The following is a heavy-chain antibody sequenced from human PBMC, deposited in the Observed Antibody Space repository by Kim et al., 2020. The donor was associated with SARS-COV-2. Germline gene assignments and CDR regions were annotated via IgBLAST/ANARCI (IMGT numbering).Heavy chain of an antibody. CDR1: GGSISSSSYY. CDR2: IYYSGST. Sequence: SETLSLTCTVSGGSISSSSYYWGWIRQPPGKGLEWIGSIYYSGSTYYNPSLKSRVTISVDTSKNQFSLKLSSVTAADTAVYYCARGHSGWYIPKSPPPYFDYWGQGTLVTVSS. V-gene: IGHV4-39*07. D-gene: IGHD6-19*01. J-gene: IGHJ4*02. CDR3: ARGHSGWYIPKSPPPYFDY.